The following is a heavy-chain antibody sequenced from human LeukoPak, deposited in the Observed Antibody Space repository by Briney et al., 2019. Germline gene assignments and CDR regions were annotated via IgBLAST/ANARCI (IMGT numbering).Heavy chain of an antibody. Sequence: GRSLRLSCAASGFTFSDYTMNWVRQAPGKGLEWVSSISTSGNYIYYADSVKGRFTISRDNAQNSLYLQMNSLRVEDTAVYYCAELGITMIGGVWGKGTTVTISS. V-gene: IGHV3-21*01. J-gene: IGHJ6*04. CDR3: AELGITMIGGV. CDR1: GFTFSDYT. D-gene: IGHD3-10*02. CDR2: ISTSGNYI.